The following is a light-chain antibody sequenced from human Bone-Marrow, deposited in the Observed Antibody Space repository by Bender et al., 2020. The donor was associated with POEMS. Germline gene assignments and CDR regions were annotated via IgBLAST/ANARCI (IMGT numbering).Light chain of an antibody. CDR1: NTDVGGYDY. J-gene: IGLJ2*01. CDR2: EVS. V-gene: IGLV2-14*01. Sequence: QSALTQPASVSGSPGQSITISCTGTNTDVGGYDYVSWYQHHPGKAPKLMIFEVSNRPSGVSSRFSGSKSGNTASLTISGLQAEDEGDYYCTSYTGFDTVVFGGGTKLTVL. CDR3: TSYTGFDTVV.